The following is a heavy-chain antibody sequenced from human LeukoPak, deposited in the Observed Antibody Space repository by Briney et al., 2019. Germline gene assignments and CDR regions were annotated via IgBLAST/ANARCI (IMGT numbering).Heavy chain of an antibody. D-gene: IGHD3-3*01. J-gene: IGHJ2*01. V-gene: IGHV4-30-2*01. CDR2: IYHSGST. Sequence: SETPSLTCTVSGGSISSGGYYWSWIRQPPGKGLEWIGYIYHSGSTYYNPSLKSRVTISVDRSKNQFSLKLSSVTAADTAVYYCARDPASYDFWSGYYTDTPSYWYFDLWGRGTLVTVSS. CDR3: ARDPASYDFWSGYYTDTPSYWYFDL. CDR1: GGSISSGGYY.